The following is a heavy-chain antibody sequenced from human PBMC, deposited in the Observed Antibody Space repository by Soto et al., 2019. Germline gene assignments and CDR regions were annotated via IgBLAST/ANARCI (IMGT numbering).Heavy chain of an antibody. Sequence: PSETLSLTCAVYGGSFSGYYWSWIRQPPRKGLEWIGEINHSGSTNYNPSLKSRVTISVDKSKNQFSLKLSSVTAADTAVYYCARDQLEGNWFDPWGQGTLVTVSS. CDR3: ARDQLEGNWFDP. CDR1: GGSFSGYY. D-gene: IGHD1-1*01. V-gene: IGHV4-34*01. J-gene: IGHJ5*02. CDR2: INHSGST.